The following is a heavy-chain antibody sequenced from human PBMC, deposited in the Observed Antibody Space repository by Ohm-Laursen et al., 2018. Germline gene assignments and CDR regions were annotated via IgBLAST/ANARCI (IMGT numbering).Heavy chain of an antibody. Sequence: GTLSLTCSVSGASISSYYWSWIRQPPGKGLEWVGYTHYSGSTDYASSLKSRVTISVDTSKSQFSLKLSSVTAADTAVYYCARGGIEYSSSWVDPWGQGTLVTVSS. V-gene: IGHV4-59*01. CDR2: THYSGST. CDR3: ARGGIEYSSSWVDP. CDR1: GASISSYY. D-gene: IGHD6-13*01. J-gene: IGHJ5*02.